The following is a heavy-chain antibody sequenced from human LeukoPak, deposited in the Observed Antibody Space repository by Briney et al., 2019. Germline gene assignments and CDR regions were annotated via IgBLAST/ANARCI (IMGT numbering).Heavy chain of an antibody. Sequence: SETLSLTCTVSGGSISSSSYYWGWIRQPPGKGLEWIGSIYYSGSTYYNPSLKSRVTISVDTSKNQFSLKLSSVTAADTAVYYCARLVGYDSSGPHSRRHFDYWGQGTLVTVSS. D-gene: IGHD3-22*01. V-gene: IGHV4-39*07. J-gene: IGHJ4*02. CDR2: IYYSGST. CDR3: ARLVGYDSSGPHSRRHFDY. CDR1: GGSISSSSYY.